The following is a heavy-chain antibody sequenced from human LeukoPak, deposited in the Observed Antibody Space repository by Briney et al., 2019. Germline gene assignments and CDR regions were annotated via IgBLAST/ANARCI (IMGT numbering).Heavy chain of an antibody. CDR3: AKNSAAVGGPTTD. CDR2: ISGSGGIT. V-gene: IGHV3-23*01. Sequence: GGSLRLSCAASGFTLSSYTMSWVRQAPGKGKEWVSLISGSGGITYYADSVKGRFTISRDNSKNTLYLQMDSLRAKDTAVYYCAKNSAAVGGPTTDWGQGTLVTVSS. J-gene: IGHJ4*02. D-gene: IGHD6-13*01. CDR1: GFTLSSYT.